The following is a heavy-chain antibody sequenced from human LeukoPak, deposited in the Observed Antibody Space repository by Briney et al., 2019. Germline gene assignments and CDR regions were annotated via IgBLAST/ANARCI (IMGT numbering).Heavy chain of an antibody. CDR2: ISGSGGST. D-gene: IGHD3-16*01. V-gene: IGHV3-23*01. CDR1: GFTFSSYA. J-gene: IGHJ4*02. Sequence: GGSLRLSCAASGFTFSSYAMSWVRQAPGKGLDWVSAISGSGGSTYYADSVKGRFTISRDNSKNTLYLQMNSLRAEDTAVYYCAKDYAGDTYYFDYWGQGTLVTVSS. CDR3: AKDYAGDTYYFDY.